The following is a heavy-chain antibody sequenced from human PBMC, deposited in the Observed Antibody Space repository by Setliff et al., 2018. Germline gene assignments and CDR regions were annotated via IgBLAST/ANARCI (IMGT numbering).Heavy chain of an antibody. CDR1: GYPFTSYY. CDR3: ARGKMDVVAAGGKYCAMDV. V-gene: IGHV1-46*01. D-gene: IGHD6-13*01. Sequence: ASVKVSCKASGYPFTSYYMYWLRQAPGQGPEWLGIINIGGGSASYAQKFQDRVTMTRDTSTSTVYVEVTSLTSEDTAVYYCARGKMDVVAAGGKYCAMDVWGQGTAVTVSS. J-gene: IGHJ6*02. CDR2: INIGGGSA.